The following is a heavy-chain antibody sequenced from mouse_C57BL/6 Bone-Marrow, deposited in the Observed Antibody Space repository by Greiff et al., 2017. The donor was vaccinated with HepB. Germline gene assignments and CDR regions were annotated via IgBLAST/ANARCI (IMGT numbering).Heavy chain of an antibody. J-gene: IGHJ3*01. CDR3: ARYDYGSSPAWFAY. CDR1: GFTFTDYY. Sequence: EVHLVESGGGLVQPGGSLSLSCAASGFTFTDYYMSWVRQPPGKALEWLGFIRNKANGYTTEYSASVKGRFTISRDNSQNILYLQMNALRAEDSATYYCARYDYGSSPAWFAYWGQGTLVTVSA. V-gene: IGHV7-3*01. D-gene: IGHD1-1*01. CDR2: IRNKANGYTT.